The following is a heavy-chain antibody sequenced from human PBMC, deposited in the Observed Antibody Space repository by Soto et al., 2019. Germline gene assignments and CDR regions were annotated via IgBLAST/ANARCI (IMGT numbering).Heavy chain of an antibody. V-gene: IGHV3-33*01. CDR2: IWFDGGRR. Sequence: QLVESGGGVVQPGGSLRLSCSATPSAFTFSNHGMHWVRQTPGKGLEWLAAIWFDGGRRYYADSVKGRFPISRDNSESPMYLHVNSLSDQHTGVYYCASSGQGDFTSVVRSFNYASKVWGQGTTVAVSS. J-gene: IGHJ6*02. D-gene: IGHD1-7*01. CDR1: AFTFSNHG. CDR3: ASSGQGDFTSVVRSFNYASKV.